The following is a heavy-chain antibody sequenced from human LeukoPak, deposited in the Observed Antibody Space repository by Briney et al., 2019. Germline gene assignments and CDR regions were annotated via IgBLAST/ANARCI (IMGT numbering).Heavy chain of an antibody. CDR3: ARERTSGWDAFDT. J-gene: IGHJ5*02. V-gene: IGHV3-74*01. Sequence: PGGSLRLSCAASGFTFSSFWMHWVRQAPGKGLVWVSRINSVGSSTSYADSVKGRFTISRVNAKNTLYLQMNSLRAEDTAVYYCARERTSGWDAFDTWGQGTLVTVSS. D-gene: IGHD6-19*01. CDR2: INSVGSST. CDR1: GFTFSSFW.